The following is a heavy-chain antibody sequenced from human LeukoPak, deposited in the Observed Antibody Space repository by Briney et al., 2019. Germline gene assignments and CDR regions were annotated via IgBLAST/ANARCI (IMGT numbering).Heavy chain of an antibody. D-gene: IGHD2-15*01. V-gene: IGHV3-23*01. CDR3: AKVDWGSNCNDGRCPR. CDR1: EFMFSKYA. CDR2: GNSGST. J-gene: IGHJ4*02. Sequence: GGSLRLSCAASEFMFSKYAMSWVRQAPGKGLEWVSGGNSGSTHYADSVKGRFTISRDNSKNTLYLQMNGLRVEDTAVYHCAKVDWGSNCNDGRCPRWGQGTLVTVSS.